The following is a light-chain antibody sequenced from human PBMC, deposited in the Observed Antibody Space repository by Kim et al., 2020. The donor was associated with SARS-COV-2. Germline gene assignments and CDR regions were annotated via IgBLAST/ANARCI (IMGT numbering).Light chain of an antibody. CDR1: SGSVSTDYY. CDR2: NTN. J-gene: IGLJ3*02. CDR3: VLYMGRGIWV. Sequence: QTVVTQEPSFSVSPGGTVTLTCGLTSGSVSTDYYPSWYQQTPGQAPRTLIYNTNTRSSGVPDRFSGSILGNKAALTITGAQANDESHYYCVLYMGRGIWVFGGGTQLTVL. V-gene: IGLV8-61*01.